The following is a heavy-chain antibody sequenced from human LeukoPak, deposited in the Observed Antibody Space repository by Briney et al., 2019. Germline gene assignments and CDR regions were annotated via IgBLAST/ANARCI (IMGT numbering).Heavy chain of an antibody. V-gene: IGHV4-34*01. CDR2: INHSEST. Sequence: SETLSLTCSVYGGSFSGYYWTWIRQPPGKGLEWIGEINHSESTNYNPSLKSRVTISIDTSKNQFSLKLSSVTAADTAVYYCARQVTTIGYYFDYWGQGTLVTVSS. CDR3: ARQVTTIGYYFDY. J-gene: IGHJ4*02. CDR1: GGSFSGYY. D-gene: IGHD5-12*01.